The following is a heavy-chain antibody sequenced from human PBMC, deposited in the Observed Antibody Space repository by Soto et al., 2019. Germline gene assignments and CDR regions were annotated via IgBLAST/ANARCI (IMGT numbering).Heavy chain of an antibody. D-gene: IGHD6-13*01. Sequence: TLSLTCTVSGGSISSGAYYWGWIRQHPGKGLAWMGYISYRGTVYYTPSLKSRVTLSADPSKSQCSLNVTSLTAADTAVYYCARVSATGTRWFNSWGPGTLVTVCS. CDR2: ISYRGTV. CDR3: ARVSATGTRWFNS. V-gene: IGHV4-31*03. J-gene: IGHJ5*01. CDR1: GGSISSGAYY.